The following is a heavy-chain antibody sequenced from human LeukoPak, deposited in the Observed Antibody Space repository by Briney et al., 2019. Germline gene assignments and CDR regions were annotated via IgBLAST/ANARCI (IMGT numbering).Heavy chain of an antibody. J-gene: IGHJ1*01. V-gene: IGHV3-23*01. CDR2: ISGSGHNT. Sequence: GGSLRLSCAASGFTFSNYGMNWVRQAPGKGLEWVSAISGSGHNTYYADSVKGRFTISRDNSKNTLYLQMNTLRAEDTAVYYCAREESSSSWYGYFQHWGQGTLVTVSS. CDR3: AREESSSSWYGYFQH. CDR1: GFTFSNYG. D-gene: IGHD6-13*01.